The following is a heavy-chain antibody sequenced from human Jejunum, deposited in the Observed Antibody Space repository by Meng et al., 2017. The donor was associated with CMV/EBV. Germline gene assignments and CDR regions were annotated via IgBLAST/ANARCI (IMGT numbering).Heavy chain of an antibody. CDR1: GYNFNGYY. J-gene: IGHJ6*02. Sequence: SGYNFNGYYLHWVRQAPGQGLEWMGWISAYDGNTKSAQKFQGRVTVTTDTSTNTAYMELRSLRSDDTAVYYCARGQYYLYYDFMDVWGQGTTVTVSS. V-gene: IGHV1-18*04. CDR2: ISAYDGNT. D-gene: IGHD3-16*01. CDR3: ARGQYYLYYDFMDV.